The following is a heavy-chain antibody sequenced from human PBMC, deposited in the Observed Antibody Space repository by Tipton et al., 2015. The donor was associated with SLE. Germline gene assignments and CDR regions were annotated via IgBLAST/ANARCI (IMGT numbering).Heavy chain of an antibody. Sequence: GSLRLSCSASGFTFSSYGITWVRQAPGKGLEWVAAVGESGTGTYYADSVKGRFTISRDNSKNTLYLQMNNLRAEDTAVYYCAKGSVGVAAVDYWGQGTLVTVSS. CDR3: AKGSVGVAAVDY. CDR1: GFTFSSYG. D-gene: IGHD3-3*01. CDR2: VGESGTGT. J-gene: IGHJ4*02. V-gene: IGHV3-23*01.